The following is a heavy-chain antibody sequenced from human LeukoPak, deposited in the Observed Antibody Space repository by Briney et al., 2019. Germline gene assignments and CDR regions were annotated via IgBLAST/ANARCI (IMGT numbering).Heavy chain of an antibody. Sequence: GGSLRLSCTASGFTFSTYVMRWVRQAPEKGLEWVSSIPGGGNSTKYADSVKGRFTISRDNSKNTLYLQMNGLRGEDTAYYYCAKDGSWSAESQAYYFDYWGQGTLVTVSS. CDR1: GFTFSTYV. CDR3: AKDGSWSAESQAYYFDY. V-gene: IGHV3-23*01. D-gene: IGHD3-3*01. CDR2: IPGGGNST. J-gene: IGHJ4*02.